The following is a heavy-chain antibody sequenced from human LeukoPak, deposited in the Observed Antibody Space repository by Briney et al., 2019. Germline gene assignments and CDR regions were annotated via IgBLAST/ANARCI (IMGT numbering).Heavy chain of an antibody. J-gene: IGHJ6*03. CDR2: IWYDGSNK. CDR1: GFTFSSYG. V-gene: IGHV3-33*01. CDR3: ARDLDYYYMDV. Sequence: GGSLRLSCAASGFTFSSYGMHWVRQAPGKGLEWVAVIWYDGSNKYYADSVKGRFTISRDNSKNTLYLQMSSLRAEDTAVYYCARDLDYYYMDVWGKGTTVTVSS.